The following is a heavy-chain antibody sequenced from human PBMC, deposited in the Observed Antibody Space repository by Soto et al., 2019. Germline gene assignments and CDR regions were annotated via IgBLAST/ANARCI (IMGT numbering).Heavy chain of an antibody. J-gene: IGHJ4*02. Sequence: PEGSLRLSCTASGFTFGDYAMSGFRQAPGKGPEWVGFIRSKAYGGTTEYAASVKGRFTISRDDSKSIAYLQMNSLKTEDTAVYYCTRGFYDFWSGYYLNPGAFDYWGQGT. D-gene: IGHD3-3*01. CDR1: GFTFGDYA. CDR3: TRGFYDFWSGYYLNPGAFDY. V-gene: IGHV3-49*03. CDR2: IRSKAYGGTT.